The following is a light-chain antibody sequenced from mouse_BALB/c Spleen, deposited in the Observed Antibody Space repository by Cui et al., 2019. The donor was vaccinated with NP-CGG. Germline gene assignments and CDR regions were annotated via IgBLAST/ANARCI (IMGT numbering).Light chain of an antibody. CDR1: TGAVTTSNY. J-gene: IGLJ1*01. Sequence: QAVVTQESALNTSPGETVTLTCRSSTGAVTTSNYANWVQEKPDHLFTGLIGGTNNRAPVVPARFSGSLIGDKAALTITGAQTEDETIYFCALWYSNHWVFGGGTKLTVL. V-gene: IGLV1*01. CDR2: GTN. CDR3: ALWYSNHWV.